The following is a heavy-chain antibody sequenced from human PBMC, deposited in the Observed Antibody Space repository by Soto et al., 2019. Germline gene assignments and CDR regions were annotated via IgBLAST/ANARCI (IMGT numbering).Heavy chain of an antibody. CDR3: ASHRVPSSTSYYYYGMDV. CDR1: GGTFSSYA. J-gene: IGHJ6*02. V-gene: IGHV1-69*12. Sequence: QVQLVQSGAEVKKPGSSVKVSCKASGGTFSSYAISWVRQAPGQGLEWMGGIIPIFGTANYAQKIQGRVTITADESTSTAYMELSSLRAEDTALYYCASHRVPSSTSYYYYGMDVWGQGTTVPVSS. CDR2: IIPIFGTA. D-gene: IGHD2-2*01.